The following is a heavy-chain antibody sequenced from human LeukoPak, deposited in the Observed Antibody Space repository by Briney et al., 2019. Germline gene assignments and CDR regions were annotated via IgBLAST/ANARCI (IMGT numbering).Heavy chain of an antibody. Sequence: PGGSLILSCAASGFTFSSYTMNWVRQAPGKGLEWVSPISGGSSFINYADSVQGRFTISRDNPKNSLYLQMNSLRVEDTAVYYCARKSVDSSSKYGMDVWGQGTTVTVSS. CDR1: GFTFSSYT. CDR2: ISGGSSFI. CDR3: ARKSVDSSSKYGMDV. V-gene: IGHV3-21*01. D-gene: IGHD6-13*01. J-gene: IGHJ6*02.